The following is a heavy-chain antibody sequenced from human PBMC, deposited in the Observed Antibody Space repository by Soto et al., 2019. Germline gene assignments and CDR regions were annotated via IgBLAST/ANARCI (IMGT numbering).Heavy chain of an antibody. CDR2: ISHDGNNK. CDR3: AKDSPVNDN. J-gene: IGHJ4*02. V-gene: IGHV3-30*18. CDR1: GLTFSTYG. Sequence: QVQLLESGGGVVQPGRSLRLSCADSGLTFSTYGIHWVHQNPGKGLEWVAAISHDGNNKVYADSVKGRFTVSRDNSKNTVYLQMNSLRAEDTAVYYCAKDSPVNDNWGQETLVSVSS. D-gene: IGHD3-16*02.